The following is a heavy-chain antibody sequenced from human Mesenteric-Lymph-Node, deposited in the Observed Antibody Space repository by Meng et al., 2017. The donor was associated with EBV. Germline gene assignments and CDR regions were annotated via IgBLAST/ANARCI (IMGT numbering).Heavy chain of an antibody. J-gene: IGHJ4*02. CDR1: GGSINSFY. Sequence: QWQLQGSGPGMVKPSDTLSLTCNVSGGSINSFYWSWIRQPPGKGLEWIGYIYHSGSTNYNPSLKSRVTMSVDMSKNQFSLKLSSVTAADTAVYYCARGEVFDSWGQGTLVTVSS. V-gene: IGHV4-59*07. CDR2: IYHSGST. CDR3: ARGEVFDS.